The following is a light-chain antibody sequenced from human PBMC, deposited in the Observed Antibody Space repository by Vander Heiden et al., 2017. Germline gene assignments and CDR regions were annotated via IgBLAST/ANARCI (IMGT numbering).Light chain of an antibody. J-gene: IGKJ1*01. CDR1: HDISSW. Sequence: DIQMPQSLSSVSASVGDRVTITCRASHDISSWLAWYQQEPGKAPKLVIHAASTLQSGVPPRFSGSGSGTDFTLTISSLQPEDFATYYCQQSNSFPWTFGQGTKVEMK. CDR3: QQSNSFPWT. CDR2: AAS. V-gene: IGKV1-12*01.